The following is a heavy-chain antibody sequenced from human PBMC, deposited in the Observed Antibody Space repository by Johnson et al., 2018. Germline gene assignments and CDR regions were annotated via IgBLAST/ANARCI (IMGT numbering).Heavy chain of an antibody. CDR2: LSGSGGST. CDR3: AKGGDTAMVGYYYYGMDV. J-gene: IGHJ6*02. Sequence: VQLVQSGGGLVQXGGSLRLSCAASGFTFSSYAMSWVRQAPGKGLEWVSALSGSGGSTYYADSVKGRFTISRDNSKNTLYLQMNSLRAEDTAVYYCAKGGDTAMVGYYYYGMDVWGQGTTVTVSS. D-gene: IGHD5-18*01. V-gene: IGHV3-23*04. CDR1: GFTFSSYA.